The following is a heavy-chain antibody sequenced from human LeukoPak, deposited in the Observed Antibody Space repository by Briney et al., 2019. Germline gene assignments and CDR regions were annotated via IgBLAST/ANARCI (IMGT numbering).Heavy chain of an antibody. CDR3: ARHSATYGSGA. V-gene: IGHV4-59*08. CDR2: ISSTGST. Sequence: SETLSLTCTVSGASMNTYYWTWIRQFPGKGLEWIGYISSTGSTNYNPSLKSRVTISLDTSKDQFSLELSSVTATDTAMYYCARHSATYGSGAWGQGTLVTVSS. D-gene: IGHD6-25*01. CDR1: GASMNTYY. J-gene: IGHJ5*02.